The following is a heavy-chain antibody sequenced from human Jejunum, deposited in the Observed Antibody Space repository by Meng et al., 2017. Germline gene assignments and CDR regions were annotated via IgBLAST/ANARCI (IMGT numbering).Heavy chain of an antibody. J-gene: IGHJ2*01. CDR3: ATETLDMDSSDWNDWNFDL. CDR1: GFTFRKYD. D-gene: IGHD3-22*01. V-gene: IGHV3-13*01. Sequence: GGSLRLSCVASGFTFRKYDMHWVRQAPGKGLEWVSAIGRGGDTYYPGSVKGRFTISREDVKNSVYLHMDSLTAGDTAVYYCATETLDMDSSDWNDWNFDLWGRGTLVTVSS. CDR2: IGRGGDT.